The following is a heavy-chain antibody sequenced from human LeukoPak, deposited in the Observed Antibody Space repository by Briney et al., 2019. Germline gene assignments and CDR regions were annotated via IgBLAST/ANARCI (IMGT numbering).Heavy chain of an antibody. CDR2: VYHTGHT. V-gene: IGHV4-59*12. D-gene: IGHD2-15*01. Sequence: SETLSLTCTVSGDSISGYYWSWIRQPPGKGLERIGYVYHTGHTHYNPSLKSRVTISVDTSKNQFSLKLSSVTAADTAVYYCARVECSGGSCYWFDPWGQGTLVTVSS. CDR1: GDSISGYY. J-gene: IGHJ5*02. CDR3: ARVECSGGSCYWFDP.